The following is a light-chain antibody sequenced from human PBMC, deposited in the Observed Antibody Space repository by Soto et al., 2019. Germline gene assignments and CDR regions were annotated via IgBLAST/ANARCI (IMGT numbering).Light chain of an antibody. V-gene: IGLV2-23*01. CDR1: SSDVGTYDL. J-gene: IGLJ3*02. Sequence: QSALTQSASVSGSPGQSITISCTGTSSDVGTYDLVSWYQHHPGAAPKLMIYEATRRPSGISNRFSGSKSGNTASLTISGLQAEDEADYYCCSFAGSNSWVFGGGTKVTVL. CDR3: CSFAGSNSWV. CDR2: EAT.